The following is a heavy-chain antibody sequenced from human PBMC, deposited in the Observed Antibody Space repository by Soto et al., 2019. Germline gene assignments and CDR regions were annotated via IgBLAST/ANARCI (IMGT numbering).Heavy chain of an antibody. CDR1: GYTFTSYY. D-gene: IGHD3-10*01. V-gene: IGHV1-46*01. CDR3: ASLNMVRGVAFDY. J-gene: IGHJ4*02. CDR2: IKPSGGST. Sequence: QVQLVQSGAEVKKPGASVKVSCKASGYTFTSYYMHWVRQAPGQGLEWMGIIKPSGGSTSYAQKFQGRVTMTRDTSTSTVYLELSSLRSEDTAVYYCASLNMVRGVAFDYWGQGTLVTVSS.